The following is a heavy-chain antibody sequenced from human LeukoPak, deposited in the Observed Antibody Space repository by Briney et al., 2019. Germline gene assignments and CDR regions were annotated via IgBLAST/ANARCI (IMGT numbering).Heavy chain of an antibody. J-gene: IGHJ5*02. CDR2: IHPSGSST. D-gene: IGHD1-26*01. V-gene: IGHV1-46*01. CDR1: GYTLTGYY. Sequence: ASVKVSCKASGYTLTGYYMHWVRQAPGQGLEWMGLIHPSGSSTSYSQKFQGRLSLTRDMSTSTDYMELSSLRSEDTAVYYCARDNSVGDTAWWFDPWGQGTLVTVSS. CDR3: ARDNSVGDTAWWFDP.